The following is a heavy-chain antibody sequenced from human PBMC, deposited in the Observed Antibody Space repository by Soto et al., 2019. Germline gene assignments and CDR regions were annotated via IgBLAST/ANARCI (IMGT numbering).Heavy chain of an antibody. J-gene: IGHJ6*02. V-gene: IGHV5-51*01. CDR2: IYPGDSDT. CDR1: GYSFTSYW. CDR3: ARNGKSSRWPYYYYCGMDV. Sequence: PGGSLKISCKGSGYSFTSYWIGWVRQMPGKGLERMGIIYPGDSDTRYSPSFQGQVTISADKTISTAYLQWSSLKASDTAMYYCARNGKSSRWPYYYYCGMDVWGHGTTVTVSS. D-gene: IGHD6-13*01.